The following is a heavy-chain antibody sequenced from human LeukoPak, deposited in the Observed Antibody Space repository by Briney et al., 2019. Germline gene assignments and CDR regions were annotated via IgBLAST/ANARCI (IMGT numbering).Heavy chain of an antibody. D-gene: IGHD5-18*01. CDR2: MSGSGNST. V-gene: IGHV3-23*01. J-gene: IGHJ4*02. Sequence: GGSLRLSCAASGFTFSSYAMSWVRQAPGKGLEWVSVMSGSGNSTFYADSVKGRFTISRDNSKNTLYLQMNSLRVEDTAIYYCAKDQEYSYNPARGFFDYWGQGTLVTVSS. CDR1: GFTFSSYA. CDR3: AKDQEYSYNPARGFFDY.